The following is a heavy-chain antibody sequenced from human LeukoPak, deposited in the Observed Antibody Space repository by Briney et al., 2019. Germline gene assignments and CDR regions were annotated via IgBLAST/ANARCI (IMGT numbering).Heavy chain of an antibody. CDR1: GGSFSGYY. CDR3: ARVHSGWYGFYFDY. J-gene: IGHJ4*02. Sequence: SETLSLTCAVYGGSFSGYYWSWIRQPPGKGLEWIGYIYYSGSTNYNPSLKSRVTISVDTSKNQFSLKLSSVTAADTAVYYCARVHSGWYGFYFDYWGQGTLVTVSS. CDR2: IYYSGST. V-gene: IGHV4-59*01. D-gene: IGHD6-19*01.